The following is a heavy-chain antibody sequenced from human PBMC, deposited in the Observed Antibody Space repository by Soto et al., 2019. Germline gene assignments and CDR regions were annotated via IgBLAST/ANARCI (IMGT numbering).Heavy chain of an antibody. CDR1: GYTFTSYA. CDR3: ARSSGSSWMFYWFDP. J-gene: IGHJ5*02. CDR2: ISAYNGNT. Sequence: QVQLVQSGAEVKKPGASVKVSCKASGYTFTSYAISWVRQAPGQGLEWMGWISAYNGNTNYAQKLQGRVTMTTDTSPSTAYRELRSLRSDDAAVYYCARSSGSSWMFYWFDPWGQGTLVTVSS. V-gene: IGHV1-18*01. D-gene: IGHD6-13*01.